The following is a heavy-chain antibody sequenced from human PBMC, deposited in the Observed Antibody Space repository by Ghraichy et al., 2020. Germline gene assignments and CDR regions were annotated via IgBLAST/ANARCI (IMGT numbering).Heavy chain of an antibody. CDR1: GFTFSSYC. V-gene: IGHV3-33*01. D-gene: IGHD6-6*01. CDR3: ARPKPLDSSSLLYYCDY. CDR2: IWYDGSNK. Sequence: GGSLRLSCAASGFTFSSYCMHWVRQAPGKGLEWVAVIWYDGSNKYYADSVKGRFTISRDNSKNTLYLQMNSLRAEDTAVYYCARPKPLDSSSLLYYCDYWGQGTLVTVSS. J-gene: IGHJ4*02.